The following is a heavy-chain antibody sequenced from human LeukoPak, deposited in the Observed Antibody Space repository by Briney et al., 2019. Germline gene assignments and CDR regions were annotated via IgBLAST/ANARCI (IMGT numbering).Heavy chain of an antibody. CDR1: GGSISSGDNY. Sequence: PSQTLSLTCTVSGGSISSGDNYWSWIRQPPGKGLEWIGYIYYSGSTYYNPSLKSRVTISVDTSKNQFSLRLSSVTAADTAVYYCARHRYYYDSSGYYYQPWGQGTLVTVSS. CDR2: IYYSGST. V-gene: IGHV4-30-4*01. CDR3: ARHRYYYDSSGYYYQP. D-gene: IGHD3-22*01. J-gene: IGHJ5*02.